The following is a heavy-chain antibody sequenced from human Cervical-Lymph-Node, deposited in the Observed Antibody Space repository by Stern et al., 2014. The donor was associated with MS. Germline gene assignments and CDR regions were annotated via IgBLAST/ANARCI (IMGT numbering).Heavy chain of an antibody. V-gene: IGHV1-18*04. CDR1: GYTFFTYG. CDR2: ISAYNGNS. D-gene: IGHD1-26*01. Sequence: QVQLVQSGAEVKKPGASVKVSCKASGYTFFTYGITWVRQAPGQGLEWMGWISAYNGNSYPAQNLQGRVSMTTDTSTSTAYMELRSLGSDDTAVYYCARGGPLRSDWLDPWGQGTLVTVSS. CDR3: ARGGPLRSDWLDP. J-gene: IGHJ5*02.